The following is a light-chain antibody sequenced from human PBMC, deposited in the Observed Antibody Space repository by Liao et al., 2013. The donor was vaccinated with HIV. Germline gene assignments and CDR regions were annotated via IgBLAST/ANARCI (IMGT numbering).Light chain of an antibody. Sequence: SYELTQPPSVSVSPGQTASITCSGDKLGDKFACWYQQKPGQSPLLVMYQDDKRPSGIPERFSGSNSGNTATLTISGTQATDEADYYCQAWDSTTASYVFGTGTKVTVL. J-gene: IGLJ1*01. CDR3: QAWDSTTASYV. V-gene: IGLV3-1*01. CDR1: KLGDKF. CDR2: QDD.